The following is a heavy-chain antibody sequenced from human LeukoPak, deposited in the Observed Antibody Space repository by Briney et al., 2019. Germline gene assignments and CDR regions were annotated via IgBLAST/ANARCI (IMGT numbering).Heavy chain of an antibody. Sequence: NPSETLSLTCTVSGGSISSYYWSWIRQPPGKGLEWIGYIYTNGSTNYNPSLKSRVTISVDTSKNQFSLKLSSVTAADTAVYYCARRGGYSGYDYPLYYYYMDVWGKGTTVTVSS. CDR3: ARRGGYSGYDYPLYYYYMDV. CDR2: IYTNGST. D-gene: IGHD5-12*01. CDR1: GGSISSYY. V-gene: IGHV4-4*09. J-gene: IGHJ6*03.